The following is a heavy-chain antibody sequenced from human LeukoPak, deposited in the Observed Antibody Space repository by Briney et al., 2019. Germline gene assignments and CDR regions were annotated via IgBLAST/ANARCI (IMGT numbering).Heavy chain of an antibody. J-gene: IGHJ4*02. V-gene: IGHV4-30-2*01. CDR1: GGSISSGGYS. Sequence: SETLSLTCAVSGGSISSGGYSWSWIRQPPGKGLEWIGYIYHSGSTYYNPSLKSRVTISVDRSKNQFSLKLSSVTAADTAVYYCARDWGDYWGQGTLVTVSS. D-gene: IGHD3-16*01. CDR3: ARDWGDY. CDR2: IYHSGST.